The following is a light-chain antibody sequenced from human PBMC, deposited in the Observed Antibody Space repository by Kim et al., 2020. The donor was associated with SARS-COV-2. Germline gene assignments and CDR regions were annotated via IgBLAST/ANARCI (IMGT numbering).Light chain of an antibody. Sequence: ASVGDRVTITCRASQGISSALAWYQQKPGKAPKLLIYDDSSLESGDLSRFSGSGSGTDSTPTISSLQPEDLANYYCQQFNSHTLYTFGQGTKLEI. CDR2: DDS. CDR3: QQFNSHTLYT. CDR1: QGISSA. V-gene: IGKV1-13*02. J-gene: IGKJ2*01.